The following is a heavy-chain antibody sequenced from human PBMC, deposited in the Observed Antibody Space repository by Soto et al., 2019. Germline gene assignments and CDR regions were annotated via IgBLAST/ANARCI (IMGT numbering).Heavy chain of an antibody. CDR2: IIPIFGTA. Sequence: VXVTGKAPGGTFRSYCISWRRQAPGQGLEWIGGIIPIFGTANYAQKFQGRVTITADKSTSTAYMELSSLRSEDTAVYYCARGRWLQSDYYYGMDVWGQGTTVTASS. V-gene: IGHV1-69*06. CDR1: GGTFRSYC. CDR3: ARGRWLQSDYYYGMDV. J-gene: IGHJ6*02. D-gene: IGHD5-12*01.